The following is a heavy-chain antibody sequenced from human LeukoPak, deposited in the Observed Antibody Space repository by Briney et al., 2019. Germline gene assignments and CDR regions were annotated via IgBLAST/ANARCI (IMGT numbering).Heavy chain of an antibody. V-gene: IGHV1-18*01. CDR1: GYTFTSYG. J-gene: IGHJ4*02. CDR3: ARYPLSYSSNWHYYFDY. Sequence: ASVKVSFKSSGYTFTSYGISWVRQATGQGLEWMGWISGSNGNTNYAQKLQGRVTMTTDTSTSTAYMELRSLRSDDTAVYYCARYPLSYSSNWHYYFDYWGQGTLLTVSS. CDR2: ISGSNGNT. D-gene: IGHD6-13*01.